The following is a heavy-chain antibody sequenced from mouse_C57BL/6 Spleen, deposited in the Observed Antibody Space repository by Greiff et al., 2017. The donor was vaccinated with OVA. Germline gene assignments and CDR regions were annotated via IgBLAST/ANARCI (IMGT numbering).Heavy chain of an antibody. D-gene: IGHD2-5*01. CDR3: AKGDYSNSYFDY. V-gene: IGHV2-4*01. CDR1: GFSLTSYG. J-gene: IGHJ2*01. CDR2: IWSGGST. Sequence: VQRVESGPGLVQPSQSLSITCTVSGFSLTSYGVHWVRQPPGKGLEWLGVIWSGGSTDYNAAFISRLSISKDNSKSQVFFKMNSLQADDTAIYYCAKGDYSNSYFDYWGQGTTLTVSS.